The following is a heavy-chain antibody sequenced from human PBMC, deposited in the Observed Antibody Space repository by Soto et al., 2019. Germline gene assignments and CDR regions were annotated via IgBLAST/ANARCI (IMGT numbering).Heavy chain of an antibody. CDR3: ARGRDGYNSYYGMDV. V-gene: IGHV4-38-2*02. Sequence: SETLSLTCTVSGGAISSGYCWGWIRQPPGKGLEWIGDVNHSGSTNYNPSLKSRVTISVDTSKNQFSLKLSSVTAADTAMYYCARGRDGYNSYYGMDVWGQGTTVTVSS. CDR1: GGAISSGYC. D-gene: IGHD5-12*01. CDR2: VNHSGST. J-gene: IGHJ6*02.